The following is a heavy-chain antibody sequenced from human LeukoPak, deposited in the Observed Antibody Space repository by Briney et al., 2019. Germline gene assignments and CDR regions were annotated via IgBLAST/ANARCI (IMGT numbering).Heavy chain of an antibody. D-gene: IGHD1-1*01. J-gene: IGHJ5*02. CDR2: ISSSSSTI. V-gene: IGHV3-48*04. Sequence: GGSLRLSCAASGFTFSSYSMNWVRQAPGKELEWVSYISSSSSTIYYADSVKGRFTISRDNAKNSLYLQMNGLRAEDTAVYYCARGATDVTRWFDPWGQGTRVTVSS. CDR3: ARGATDVTRWFDP. CDR1: GFTFSSYS.